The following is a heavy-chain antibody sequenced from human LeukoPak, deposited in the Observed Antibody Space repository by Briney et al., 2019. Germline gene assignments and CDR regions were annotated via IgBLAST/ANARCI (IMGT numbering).Heavy chain of an antibody. CDR1: GGSISSGTYY. J-gene: IGHJ4*02. CDR2: IYHSGAT. Sequence: SVTLSLTCTVSGGSISSGTYYWSWIRQHPGKGLEWIGYIYHSGATYYNPSLKSRVTISADMSKKQFSLNLSSVTAADTAVYYCASQRATAMGYFDYWGQGILVTVSS. D-gene: IGHD5-18*01. V-gene: IGHV4-31*03. CDR3: ASQRATAMGYFDY.